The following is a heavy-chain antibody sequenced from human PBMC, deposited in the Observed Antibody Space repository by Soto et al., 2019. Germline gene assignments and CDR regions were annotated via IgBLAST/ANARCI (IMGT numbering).Heavy chain of an antibody. J-gene: IGHJ1*01. CDR3: VREYRSSPSFFQH. V-gene: IGHV3-74*01. CDR2: ITSDGSRT. CDR1: GFTFSSYW. D-gene: IGHD2-2*01. Sequence: GGSLRLSCAASGFTFSSYWMHWVRQAPGKGLVWISRITSDGSRTTYADSVKGRFTISRDDAKNTLYLQMNSLRAEDTAVYYCVREYRSSPSFFQHWGQGTLVTVSS.